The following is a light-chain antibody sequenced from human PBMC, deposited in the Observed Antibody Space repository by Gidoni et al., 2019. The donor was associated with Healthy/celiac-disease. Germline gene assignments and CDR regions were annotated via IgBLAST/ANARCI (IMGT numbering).Light chain of an antibody. J-gene: IGKJ4*01. CDR1: QRISSW. CDR3: QRYYSYSSSLT. V-gene: IGKV1-5*01. CDR2: DAS. Sequence: IQMTQYPSTMSASVGDRVTITCRASQRISSWLAWYQQQPVKAPKLLIYDASSLETGVPSRFSGSGSGTDFTLTISSLQPDDFATYYCQRYYSYSSSLTFGGGTKVEIK.